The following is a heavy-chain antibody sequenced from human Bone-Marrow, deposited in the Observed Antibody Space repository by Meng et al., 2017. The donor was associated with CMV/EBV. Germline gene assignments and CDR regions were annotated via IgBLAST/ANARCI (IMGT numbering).Heavy chain of an antibody. CDR3: ARGSYYYDSSGYYND. CDR1: GGSFSDYY. V-gene: IGHV4-34*01. J-gene: IGHJ4*02. D-gene: IGHD3-22*01. Sequence: SETLSLTCAVYGGSFSDYYWSWIRQPPGKGLEWIGEINYSGSTDYNPSLKSRVTISVDTSKNQFSLKMNSVTAADTAVFYCARGSYYYDSSGYYNDWGPGKLVNVSS. CDR2: INYSGST.